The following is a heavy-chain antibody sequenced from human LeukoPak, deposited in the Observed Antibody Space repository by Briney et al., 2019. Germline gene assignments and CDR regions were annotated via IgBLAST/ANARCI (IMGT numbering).Heavy chain of an antibody. CDR2: IYPGDSDT. CDR3: ARSLLKGGGYFDY. Sequence: GESLQISCQGSGSSFTSYWIGWVRQLPGKGLEWMGIIYPGDSDTRYSPSFQGQVTISADKSISTAYLQWSSLKASDTAMYYCARSLLKGGGYFDYWGQGTLVTVSS. V-gene: IGHV5-51*01. CDR1: GSSFTSYW. D-gene: IGHD2-15*01. J-gene: IGHJ4*02.